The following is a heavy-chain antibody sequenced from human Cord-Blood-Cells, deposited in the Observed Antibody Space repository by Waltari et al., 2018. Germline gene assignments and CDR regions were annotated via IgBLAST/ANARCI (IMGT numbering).Heavy chain of an antibody. CDR1: GYTFPSYY. J-gene: IGHJ4*02. D-gene: IGHD2-2*01. Sequence: QVQLVQSGAEVKKPGASVKVSCKASGYTFPSYYMPCVRQAPGQGLEWMGIINPSGGSTSYAQKFQGRVTMTRDTSTSTVYMELSSLRSEDTAVYYCASDDPDCSSTSCYDYWGQGTLVTVSS. CDR2: INPSGGST. V-gene: IGHV1-46*01. CDR3: ASDDPDCSSTSCYDY.